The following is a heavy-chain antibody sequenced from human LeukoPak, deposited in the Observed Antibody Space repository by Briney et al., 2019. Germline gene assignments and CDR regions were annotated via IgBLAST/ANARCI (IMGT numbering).Heavy chain of an antibody. CDR3: ANDYGDLVA. J-gene: IGHJ5*02. CDR1: GFTFSNHW. Sequence: PGGSLRLSCAASGFTFSNHWMHWVRQAPGKGLEWVAVISYDGSNKYYADSVKGRFTISRDNSKNTLYLQMNSLRAEDTAVYYCANDYGDLVAWGQGTLVTVSS. CDR2: ISYDGSNK. D-gene: IGHD4-17*01. V-gene: IGHV3-30*18.